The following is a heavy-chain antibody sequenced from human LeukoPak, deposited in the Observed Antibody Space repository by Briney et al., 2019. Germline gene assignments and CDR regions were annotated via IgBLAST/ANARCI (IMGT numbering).Heavy chain of an antibody. CDR2: ISGSGGST. CDR3: AKMEGSGWYDYFDY. J-gene: IGHJ4*02. CDR1: GFTFSSYA. Sequence: GGSLRLSRAASGFTFSSYAMNWVRQAPGKGLEWVSAISGSGGSTYYADSVKGRFTISRDNSKNTLYLQMSSLRAEDTAVYYCAKMEGSGWYDYFDYWGQGTLVTVSS. V-gene: IGHV3-23*01. D-gene: IGHD6-19*01.